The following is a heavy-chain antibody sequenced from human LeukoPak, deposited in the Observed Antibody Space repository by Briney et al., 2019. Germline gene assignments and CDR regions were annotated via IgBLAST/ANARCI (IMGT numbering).Heavy chain of an antibody. D-gene: IGHD1-26*01. CDR2: IGSSGDIT. V-gene: IGHV3-23*01. CDR3: ARSGRGGAFDI. CDR1: GFTFSSYA. Sequence: PGGSLRLSCAASGFTFSSYAMSWVRQAPGMGLEWVSSIGSSGDITYYADSVKGRFTISRDNSKNTLYLQMNSLRAEDTAVYYCARSGRGGAFDIWGQGTMVTVSS. J-gene: IGHJ3*02.